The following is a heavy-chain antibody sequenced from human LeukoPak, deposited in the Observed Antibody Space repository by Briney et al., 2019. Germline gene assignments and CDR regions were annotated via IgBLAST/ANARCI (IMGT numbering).Heavy chain of an antibody. CDR2: IYYSGST. V-gene: IGHV4-31*03. D-gene: IGHD5-12*01. J-gene: IGHJ5*02. CDR1: GGSISSGGCC. CDR3: AREAASGWYGGNGGGNWFCL. Sequence: SQTLSLTCTVPGGSISSGGCCWIWIRQHPGKGLEWIGYIYYSGSTYYNPSLKSRVTISLDTSKNQFSLKLSSVTAADTAVYYCAREAASGWYGGNGGGNWFCLCGQGTLVTVSS.